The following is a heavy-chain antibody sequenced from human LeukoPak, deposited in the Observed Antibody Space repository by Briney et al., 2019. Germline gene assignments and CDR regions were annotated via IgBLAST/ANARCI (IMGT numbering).Heavy chain of an antibody. CDR2: INPNSGGT. CDR1: GFTFSSYG. CDR3: ARGSGSYFVEFDY. J-gene: IGHJ4*02. V-gene: IGHV1-2*02. D-gene: IGHD3-10*01. Sequence: GGSLRLSCAASGFTFSSYGMHWVRQAPGQGLEWMGWINPNSGGTNYAQKFQGRVTMTRDTSISTAYMELSRLRSDDTAVYYCARGSGSYFVEFDYWGQGTLVTVSS.